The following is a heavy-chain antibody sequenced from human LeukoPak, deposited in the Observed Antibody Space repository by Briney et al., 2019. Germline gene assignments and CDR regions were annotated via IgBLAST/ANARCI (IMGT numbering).Heavy chain of an antibody. D-gene: IGHD6-19*01. Sequence: VSVTVSCKASAYTLSGYYMHWVRQAPGQGLEWMGWINPKSGVTNCAQKFQGRVTMTWDTSINTTFMELSRLRSDDTAVYYCARRIAVAGSPVYYFDYWGQGTLVTVSS. CDR2: INPKSGVT. V-gene: IGHV1-2*02. J-gene: IGHJ4*02. CDR1: AYTLSGYY. CDR3: ARRIAVAGSPVYYFDY.